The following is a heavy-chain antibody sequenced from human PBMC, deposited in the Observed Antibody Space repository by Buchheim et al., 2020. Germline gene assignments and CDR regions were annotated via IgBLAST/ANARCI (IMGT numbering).Heavy chain of an antibody. Sequence: QVQLVESGGGVVQPGRSLRLSCAASGFTFSSYGMHWVRQALGKGLEWVAVISYDGSNKYYADSVKGRFTISRDNSKNTLYLQMNSLRAEDTAVYYCCQKAYYYYGMDVWGQGTT. CDR3: CQKAYYYYGMDV. CDR1: GFTFSSYG. CDR2: ISYDGSNK. V-gene: IGHV3-30*03. J-gene: IGHJ6*02.